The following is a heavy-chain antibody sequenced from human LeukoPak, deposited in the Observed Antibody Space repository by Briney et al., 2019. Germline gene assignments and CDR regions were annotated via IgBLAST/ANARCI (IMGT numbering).Heavy chain of an antibody. CDR3: AKGSGVTSADAVR. D-gene: IGHD1-26*01. CDR1: GLSFSSFA. CDR2: LRGNGET. J-gene: IGHJ4*02. Sequence: GGSLRLSCAASGLSFSSFAMSWVRQGPARGLEWVSSLRGNGETFYADSVKGRFTLSSDSSRNTVYFQLNNLRVEDTAIYYCAKGSGVTSADAVRWGQGTLVTVSS. V-gene: IGHV3-23*01.